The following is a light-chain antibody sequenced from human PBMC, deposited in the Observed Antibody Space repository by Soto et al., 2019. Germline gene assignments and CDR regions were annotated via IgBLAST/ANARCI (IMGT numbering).Light chain of an antibody. V-gene: IGKV3-20*01. J-gene: IGKJ1*01. Sequence: EIVLTQSPGTLSLSPGKRATLSCRASQSVSSSYLAWYQQKPGQAPRLLIHGVSSRATGIPDRFSGSGSGTDFTLTISRLEPEDFAVYYCNQYGNSPWTFGQGTKVEIK. CDR1: QSVSSSY. CDR2: GVS. CDR3: NQYGNSPWT.